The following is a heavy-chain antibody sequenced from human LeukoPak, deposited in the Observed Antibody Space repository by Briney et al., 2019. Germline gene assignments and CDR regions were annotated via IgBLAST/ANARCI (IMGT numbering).Heavy chain of an antibody. CDR1: GFTVSSNY. D-gene: IGHD2-15*01. V-gene: IGHV3-53*01. CDR2: IYSGGST. CDR3: ARDLNYGTPFDY. J-gene: IGHJ4*02. Sequence: GGSLRLSCAASGFTVSSNYMSWVRQAPGKGLEWVSVIYSGGSTYYADSVKGRFTISRDNSKNTLYLQMNSLRAEDTAVYYCARDLNYGTPFDYWGQGTLVTVPS.